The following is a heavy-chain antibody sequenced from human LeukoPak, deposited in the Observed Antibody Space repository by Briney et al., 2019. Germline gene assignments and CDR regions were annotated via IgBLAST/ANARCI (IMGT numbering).Heavy chain of an antibody. CDR3: AKFYYGSGSYYFGYAFDI. Sequence: PGGSLRLSCAASGFTFSSYAMSWVRQAPGKGLEWVSAISGSGGSTYYAGSVKGRFTISRDNSKNTLYLQMNSLRAEDTAVYYCAKFYYGSGSYYFGYAFDIWGQGTMVTVSS. V-gene: IGHV3-23*01. J-gene: IGHJ3*02. D-gene: IGHD3-10*01. CDR2: ISGSGGST. CDR1: GFTFSSYA.